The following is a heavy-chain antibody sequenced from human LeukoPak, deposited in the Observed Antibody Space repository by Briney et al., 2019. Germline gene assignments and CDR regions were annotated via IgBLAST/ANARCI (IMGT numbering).Heavy chain of an antibody. Sequence: SGGGVVQPGGSLRLSCAASGFTFSSYGMHWVRQAPGKGLEWVAFIRYDGSNKYYADSVKGRFTISRDNSKNTLYLQMNSLRAGDTAVYYCAREPFWSGYFANLHFDYWGQGTLVTVSS. CDR1: GFTFSSYG. CDR2: IRYDGSNK. J-gene: IGHJ4*02. CDR3: AREPFWSGYFANLHFDY. V-gene: IGHV3-30*02. D-gene: IGHD3-3*01.